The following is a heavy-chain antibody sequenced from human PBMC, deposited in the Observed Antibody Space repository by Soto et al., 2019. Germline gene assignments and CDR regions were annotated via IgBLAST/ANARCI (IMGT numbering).Heavy chain of an antibody. CDR1: GFTFSSYG. CDR3: AKDRGVPAAIVDDY. D-gene: IGHD2-2*02. Sequence: GGSLRLSCAAPGFTFSSYGMHWVRQAPGKGLEWVAVISYDGSNKYYADSVKGRFTISRDNSKNTLYLQMNSLRAEDTAVYYCAKDRGVPAAIVDDYWGQGTLVTVSS. CDR2: ISYDGSNK. V-gene: IGHV3-30*18. J-gene: IGHJ4*02.